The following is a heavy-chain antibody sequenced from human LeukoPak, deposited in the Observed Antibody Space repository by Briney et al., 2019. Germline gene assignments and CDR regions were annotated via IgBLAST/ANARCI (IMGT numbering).Heavy chain of an antibody. CDR2: INHRGST. V-gene: IGHV4-34*01. J-gene: IGHJ3*02. CDR3: ARDRGYYDSSGLDDAFDI. CDR1: GGSFSGYY. Sequence: PSETLSLTSAVHGGSFSGYYWSWIRQPPGKGLEWIGEINHRGSTNYNTSLKSRVTISVDTSKNQFPLKLSSVTAADTAVYYCARDRGYYDSSGLDDAFDIWGQGTMVTVSS. D-gene: IGHD3-22*01.